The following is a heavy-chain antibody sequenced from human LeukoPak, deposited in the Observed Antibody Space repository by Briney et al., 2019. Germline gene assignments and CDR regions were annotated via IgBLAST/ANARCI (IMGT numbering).Heavy chain of an antibody. V-gene: IGHV3-20*03. CDR3: ARDYCGGDCYPFDY. D-gene: IGHD2-21*02. Sequence: GYADSVKGRFTISRDNAKKSMYLEMNSLRDEDTALYYCARDYCGGDCYPFDYWGQGTLVTVSS. J-gene: IGHJ4*02.